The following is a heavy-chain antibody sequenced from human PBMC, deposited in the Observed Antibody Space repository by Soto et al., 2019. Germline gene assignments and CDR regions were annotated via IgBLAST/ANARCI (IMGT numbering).Heavy chain of an antibody. CDR3: AKGPYYYDSSGYYFDY. J-gene: IGHJ4*02. Sequence: QVQLVESGGGVVQPGRSLRLSCAASGFTFSSYGMHWVRQAPGKGLEWVAVISYDGSNKYYADSVKGRFTISRNNSKNTLYLQMNSLRAEDTAVYYCAKGPYYYDSSGYYFDYWGQGTLVTVSS. CDR2: ISYDGSNK. CDR1: GFTFSSYG. V-gene: IGHV3-30*18. D-gene: IGHD3-22*01.